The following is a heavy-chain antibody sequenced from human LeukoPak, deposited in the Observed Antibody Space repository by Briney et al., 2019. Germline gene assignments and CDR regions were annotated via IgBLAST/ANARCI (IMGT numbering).Heavy chain of an antibody. Sequence: PGRSLRLSCAASGFTFSSYAVHWVRQAPGKGLEWVAVISYDGSNKYYADSVKGRFTISRDNSKNTLYLQMNSLRAEDRAVYYCARDLVDYYDSSGYYPPSYWGQGTLVTVSS. J-gene: IGHJ4*02. D-gene: IGHD3-22*01. CDR1: GFTFSSYA. CDR3: ARDLVDYYDSSGYYPPSY. CDR2: ISYDGSNK. V-gene: IGHV3-30-3*01.